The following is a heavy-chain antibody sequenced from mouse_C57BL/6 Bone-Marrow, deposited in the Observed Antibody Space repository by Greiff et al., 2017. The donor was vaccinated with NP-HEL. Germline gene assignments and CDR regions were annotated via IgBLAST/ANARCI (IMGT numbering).Heavy chain of an antibody. CDR1: GFTFTDYY. J-gene: IGHJ4*01. D-gene: IGHD2-1*01. CDR3: ARSPLYYLYAMDY. Sequence: EVQRVESGGGLVQPGGSLSLSCAASGFTFTDYYMSWVRQPPGKALEWLGFIRNKANGYTTEYSASVTGRFTISRDNSQSILYLQMNTLRADDSAAYYCARSPLYYLYAMDYWGQGTSVTVSS. V-gene: IGHV7-3*01. CDR2: IRNKANGYTT.